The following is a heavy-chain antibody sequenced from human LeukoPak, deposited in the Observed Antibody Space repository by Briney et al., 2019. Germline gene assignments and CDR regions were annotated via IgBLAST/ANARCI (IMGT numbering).Heavy chain of an antibody. D-gene: IGHD1-26*01. CDR2: INSDGSST. Sequence: PGGSLRLSCAASGFTFSSYGMHWVRQAPGKGLVWVSRINSDGSSTTHADSVKGRFTISRDNAKNTLFLQMNSLRADDTAVYYCIRALVGATDYWGQGTLVTVSS. CDR3: IRALVGATDY. J-gene: IGHJ4*02. CDR1: GFTFSSYG. V-gene: IGHV3-74*01.